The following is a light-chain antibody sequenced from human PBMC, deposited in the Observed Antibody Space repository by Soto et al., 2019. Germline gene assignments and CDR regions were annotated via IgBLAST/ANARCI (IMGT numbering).Light chain of an antibody. V-gene: IGKV3-20*01. CDR2: GAY. Sequence: EIVLTQSPGTLSLSPGEIATLSCRASQSGSSSLLAWDQQKPGQAPRLLIYGAYSSATGIPDRFSGSWSGTVFTLTISRLEPEDFAVYYCQQYGSSPPYTFGKGTKLEIK. CDR3: QQYGSSPPYT. J-gene: IGKJ2*01. CDR1: QSGSSSL.